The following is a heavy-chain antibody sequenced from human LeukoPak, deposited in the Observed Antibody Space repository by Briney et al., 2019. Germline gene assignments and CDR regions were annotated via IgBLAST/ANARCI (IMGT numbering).Heavy chain of an antibody. CDR3: ARDRSPGWFDP. CDR1: GFTFSSYW. Sequence: GGSLRLSCAASGFTFSSYWMHWVRQAPGKGLVWVSRINSDGSSTTYADSVKGRFTISRDNAKNTLYLQLNSLRAEDTAVYYCARDRSPGWFDPWGQGTLVTVSS. CDR2: INSDGSST. V-gene: IGHV3-74*01. J-gene: IGHJ5*02.